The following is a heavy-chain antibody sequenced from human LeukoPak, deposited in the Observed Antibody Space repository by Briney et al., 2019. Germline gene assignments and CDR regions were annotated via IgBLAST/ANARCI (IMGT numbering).Heavy chain of an antibody. V-gene: IGHV3-23*01. J-gene: IGHJ4*02. CDR2: ISGSGGST. CDR1: GFTFSSYA. Sequence: PGGSLRLSCAASGFTFSSYAMGWVRQVPGKGLEWVSGISGSGGSTYFADSVKGRFTISRDNSKKTLYLQMNSLRAEDTAVYYCAKDPRTWFGELLSPSYFDYWGLGTLVTVSS. CDR3: AKDPRTWFGELLSPSYFDY. D-gene: IGHD3-10*01.